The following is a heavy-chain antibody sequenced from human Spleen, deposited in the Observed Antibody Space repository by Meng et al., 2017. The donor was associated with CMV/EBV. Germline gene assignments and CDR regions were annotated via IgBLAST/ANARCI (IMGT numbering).Heavy chain of an antibody. CDR1: GFTVSSNY. J-gene: IGHJ6*02. CDR3: ARDGPLGINYGMDV. Sequence: GESLKISCAASGFTVSSNYMSWVRQAPGKGLEWVSVIYSGGSTYYADSVKGRFTISRDNSKNTLYLQMNSLRAEDTAVYYCARDGPLGINYGMDVWGQGTTVTVSS. D-gene: IGHD7-27*01. V-gene: IGHV3-66*02. CDR2: IYSGGST.